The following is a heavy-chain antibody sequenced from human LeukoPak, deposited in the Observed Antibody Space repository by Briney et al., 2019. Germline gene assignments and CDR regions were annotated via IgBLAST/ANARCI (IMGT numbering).Heavy chain of an antibody. J-gene: IGHJ4*02. CDR3: VQRPEYGYGDFPFEH. V-gene: IGHV3-23*01. CDR1: GFTFSTYA. Sequence: GGSLRLSCAASGFTFSTYAVNWVRQAPGKGLEWVSAISSSGGTTYYTDSVKGRFTISRDSSKNTVYLQMNSLRAEDTAVYYCVQRPEYGYGDFPFEHWGQGALVTVSA. CDR2: ISSSGGTT. D-gene: IGHD2-21*01.